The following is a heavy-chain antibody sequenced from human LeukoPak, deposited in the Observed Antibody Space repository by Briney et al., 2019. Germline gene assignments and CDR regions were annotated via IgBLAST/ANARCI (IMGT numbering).Heavy chain of an antibody. D-gene: IGHD2-21*02. J-gene: IGHJ4*02. CDR2: INHSGST. CDR1: GGSFSDYY. Sequence: SETLSLTCAVYGGSFSDYYWTWIRQPPGKGLEWIGEINHSGSTNYNPSLKSRVTISVDKSKNQFSLKLSSVTAADTAVYYCARKTEDYYFDYWGQGTLVTVSS. CDR3: ARKTEDYYFDY. V-gene: IGHV4-34*01.